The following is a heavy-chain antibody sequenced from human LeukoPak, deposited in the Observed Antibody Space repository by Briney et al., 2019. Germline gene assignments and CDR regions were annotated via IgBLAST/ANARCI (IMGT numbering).Heavy chain of an antibody. Sequence: GGSLRLSCAASGFTFNSYGMHWVRQAPGKGLEWVAVMWYGGSNKYYADSVKGRFTISRDDSKNTLYLQMNSLRAEDTAMYYCARGLPPVMKYYFDYWGQGTLVTVSS. J-gene: IGHJ4*02. CDR3: ARGLPPVMKYYFDY. CDR1: GFTFNSYG. D-gene: IGHD4-11*01. V-gene: IGHV3-33*01. CDR2: MWYGGSNK.